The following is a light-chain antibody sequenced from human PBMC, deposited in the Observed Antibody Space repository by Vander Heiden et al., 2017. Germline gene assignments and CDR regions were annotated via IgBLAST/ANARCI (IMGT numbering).Light chain of an antibody. CDR1: SSNIGSNT. V-gene: IGLV1-44*01. J-gene: IGLJ2*01. CDR2: SNN. Sequence: QSVLTQPPSASGTPGQRVTISCSGSSSNIGSNTVNWSQQLPGTAPKLLIYSNNHRPSGVPDRFSGSKSGTSASLAISGLQSEDEADYYCAAWDDSLNVVFGGGTKLTVL. CDR3: AAWDDSLNVV.